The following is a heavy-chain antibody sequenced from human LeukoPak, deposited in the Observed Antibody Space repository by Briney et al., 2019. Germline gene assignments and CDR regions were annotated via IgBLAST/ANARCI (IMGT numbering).Heavy chain of an antibody. J-gene: IGHJ1*01. Sequence: GGSLRLSCAASGFTFSSYAVSWVRQAPGKGLEWVSAISGSGGSTYYADSVKGRFTISRDNSKNTLYLQMNSLRAEDTAVYYCAKRPSQSSVVVPSEYFQHWGQGTLVTVSS. V-gene: IGHV3-23*01. D-gene: IGHD2-2*01. CDR1: GFTFSSYA. CDR2: ISGSGGST. CDR3: AKRPSQSSVVVPSEYFQH.